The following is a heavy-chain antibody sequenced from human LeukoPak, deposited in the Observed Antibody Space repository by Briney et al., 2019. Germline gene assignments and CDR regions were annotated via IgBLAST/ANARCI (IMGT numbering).Heavy chain of an antibody. CDR3: ARAAAGIFDP. D-gene: IGHD6-13*01. CDR2: IIPILGIA. CDR1: GYTFTSYG. Sequence: GASAKVSCKASGYTFTSYGISWVRQAPGQGLEWMGRIIPILGIANYAQKFQGRVTITADKSTSTAYMELSSLRSEDTAVYYCARAAAGIFDPWGQGTLVTVSS. J-gene: IGHJ5*02. V-gene: IGHV1-69*04.